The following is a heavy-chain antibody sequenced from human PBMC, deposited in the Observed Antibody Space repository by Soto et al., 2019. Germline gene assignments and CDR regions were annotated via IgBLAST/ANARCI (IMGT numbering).Heavy chain of an antibody. CDR2: IYATADT. V-gene: IGHV4-4*07. CDR1: GASLSRYY. CDR3: VRDGTKNLRDRFEP. J-gene: IGHJ5*02. D-gene: IGHD3-16*01. Sequence: SETLSLTCNVSGASLSRYYWSWIRQPPGKGLEWIGRIYATADTDYNPSLKSRISMSVDMSKKKFSLTLRSVTAADTAIYYWVRDGTKNLRDRFEPWGRGILVTVSS.